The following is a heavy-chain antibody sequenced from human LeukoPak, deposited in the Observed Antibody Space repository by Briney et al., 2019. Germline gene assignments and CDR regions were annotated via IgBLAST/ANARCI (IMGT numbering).Heavy chain of an antibody. Sequence: ASVKVSCKASGYTFTSYDINWVRQATGKGLEWMGWMNPNSGNTAYAQKFQDRITMTRNTSINTAYMELSSLTSEDTAVYYCARDLSENNGVCYPDCYYYMDVWGKGTTVTVSS. J-gene: IGHJ6*03. CDR1: GYTFTSYD. CDR3: ARDLSENNGVCYPDCYYYMDV. D-gene: IGHD2-8*01. V-gene: IGHV1-8*01. CDR2: MNPNSGNT.